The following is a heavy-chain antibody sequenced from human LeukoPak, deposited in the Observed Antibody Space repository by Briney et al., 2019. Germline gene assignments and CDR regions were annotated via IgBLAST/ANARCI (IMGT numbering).Heavy chain of an antibody. CDR2: VYYSGSA. V-gene: IGHV4-39*07. CDR3: ARGGQVAATLWPDTTYFDY. CDR1: GGSISIITYY. Sequence: SETLSLTCTVSGGSISIITYYWGWIRQPPGKGLEWIGTVYYSGSAYYNPSLKSRVTISVDTSKNQFSLKLTSVTAADTAVYYCARGGQVAATLWPDTTYFDYWGQGTLVTVSS. J-gene: IGHJ4*02. D-gene: IGHD2-15*01.